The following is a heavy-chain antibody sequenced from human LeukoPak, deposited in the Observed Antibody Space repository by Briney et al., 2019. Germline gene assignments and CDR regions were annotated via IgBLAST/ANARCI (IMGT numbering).Heavy chain of an antibody. CDR3: ARGIAVSRWATGY. Sequence: ASVTVSFTASGYTFTIYDINWVRQATGQGREWMGWMSPNSGNTGYAQKFQGRVTMTRNTSISTAYMELSSLRSEDTAVYYCARGIAVSRWATGYWGQGTLVTVSS. D-gene: IGHD6-19*01. V-gene: IGHV1-8*01. CDR1: GYTFTIYD. J-gene: IGHJ4*02. CDR2: MSPNSGNT.